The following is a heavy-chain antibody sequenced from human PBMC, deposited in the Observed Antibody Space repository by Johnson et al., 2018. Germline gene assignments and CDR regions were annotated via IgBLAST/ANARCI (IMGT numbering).Heavy chain of an antibody. CDR2: ISYDGSNK. CDR1: GFTFSSYG. V-gene: IGHV3-30*18. Sequence: VQLLESGGGVVQPGRSLRLSCAASGFTFSSYGIHWVRQAPGKGLEWVAVISYDGSNKYYADSVKGRFSISRDNSKSTLFLQMNSLRADDTAVYYCAKEGLYYFYMDVWGKGTTVTVSS. J-gene: IGHJ6*03. CDR3: AKEGLYYFYMDV.